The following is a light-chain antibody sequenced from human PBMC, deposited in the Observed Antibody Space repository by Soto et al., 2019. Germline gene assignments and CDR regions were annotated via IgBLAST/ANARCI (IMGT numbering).Light chain of an antibody. Sequence: DIQLTQSPSFLSASVGDRVTITCRASQDISSYLAWYQQKPGKAPKLLIYAASTLQSGVPSRFRGSGSGTEFTLTISSLLPEDFATYYCQQLDSYPRTFGQGTKVEIK. J-gene: IGKJ1*01. CDR3: QQLDSYPRT. V-gene: IGKV1-9*01. CDR2: AAS. CDR1: QDISSY.